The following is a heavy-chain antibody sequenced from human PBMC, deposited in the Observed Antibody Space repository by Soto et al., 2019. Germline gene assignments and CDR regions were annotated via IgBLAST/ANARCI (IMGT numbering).Heavy chain of an antibody. Sequence: PSQALSLTCSISWDSVSSNSAAWNWIRQSPSRGLEWLGRTYYRSKWYNDYAVSVKSRITINPDTTKNQFSLQLDSVTPEDTAVYYCARGQWKAFDIWGQGTMVTVSS. D-gene: IGHD1-1*01. CDR1: WDSVSSNSAA. CDR3: ARGQWKAFDI. J-gene: IGHJ3*02. CDR2: TYYRSKWYN. V-gene: IGHV6-1*01.